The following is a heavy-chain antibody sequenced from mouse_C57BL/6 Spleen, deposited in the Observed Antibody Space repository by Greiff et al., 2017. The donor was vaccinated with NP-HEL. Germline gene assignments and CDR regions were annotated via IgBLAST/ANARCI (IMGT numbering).Heavy chain of an antibody. V-gene: IGHV1-54*01. CDR2: INPGSGGT. CDR1: GYAFTNYL. Sequence: VQLQQSGAELVRPGTSVKVSCKASGYAFTNYLIEWVKRRPGQGLEWIGVINPGSGGTHYNEKFKGKATLTADKSSSTAYMQLSSLTSEDSAVDFCARANWDLYLDYWGQGTTLTVSS. J-gene: IGHJ2*01. CDR3: ARANWDLYLDY. D-gene: IGHD4-1*01.